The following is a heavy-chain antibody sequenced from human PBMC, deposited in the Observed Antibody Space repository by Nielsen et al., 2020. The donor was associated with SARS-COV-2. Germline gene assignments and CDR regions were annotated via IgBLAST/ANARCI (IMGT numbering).Heavy chain of an antibody. CDR2: ISYDGSNK. CDR1: GFTFSSYG. J-gene: IGHJ4*02. D-gene: IGHD6-13*01. CDR3: ASIQQQLVD. V-gene: IGHV3-30*03. Sequence: GESLKISCAASGFTFSSYGMHWVRQAPGKGLEWVAVISYDGSNKYYAGSVKGRFTISRDNSKNTLYLQMNSLRSEDTAVYYCASIQQQLVDWGQGTLVTVSS.